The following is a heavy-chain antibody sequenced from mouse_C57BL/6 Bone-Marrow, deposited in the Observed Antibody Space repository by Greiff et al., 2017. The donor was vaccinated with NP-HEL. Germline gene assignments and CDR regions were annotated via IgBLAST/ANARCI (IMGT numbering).Heavy chain of an antibody. CDR1: GYTFTSYW. Sequence: QVQLQQPGAELVKPGASVKLSCKASGYTFTSYWMHWVKQRPGQGLEWIGMIHPNSGSNNYNEKYKSKGTLTVEKSSSTSYMQLSSLTSEDSAVYYCARRNWVYFDYWGQGTTLTVSS. J-gene: IGHJ2*01. D-gene: IGHD4-1*01. V-gene: IGHV1-64*01. CDR3: ARRNWVYFDY. CDR2: IHPNSGSN.